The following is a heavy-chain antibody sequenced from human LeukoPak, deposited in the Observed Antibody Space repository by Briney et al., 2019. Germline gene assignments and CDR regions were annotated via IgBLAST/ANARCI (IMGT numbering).Heavy chain of an antibody. CDR3: ASQRDGYNSWFDP. Sequence: GESLKISCKVSGYSFTSYWIGWVRQMPGKGLEWMGIIYPGDSDTRYSPSFQGQVTISADKSISTAYLQWSSLKASDTAMYYCASQRDGYNSWFDPWGQGTLVTVSS. CDR2: IYPGDSDT. V-gene: IGHV5-51*01. D-gene: IGHD5-24*01. J-gene: IGHJ5*02. CDR1: GYSFTSYW.